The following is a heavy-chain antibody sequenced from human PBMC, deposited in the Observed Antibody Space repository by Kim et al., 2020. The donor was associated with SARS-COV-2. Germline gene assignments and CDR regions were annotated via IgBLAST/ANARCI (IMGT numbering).Heavy chain of an antibody. D-gene: IGHD3-22*01. CDR3: AKDPDSSGGGSYLDY. CDR2: ISNDGSTK. Sequence: GGSLRLSCAASGFTFSTYGMHWVRQAPGKGLEWVSLISNDGSTKYYADSVKGRFTITRDNSKNTLYLQKNSQKAEDTAMYYCAKDPDSSGGGSYLDYWGQGTLVTVSS. V-gene: IGHV3-30*18. CDR1: GFTFSTYG. J-gene: IGHJ4*02.